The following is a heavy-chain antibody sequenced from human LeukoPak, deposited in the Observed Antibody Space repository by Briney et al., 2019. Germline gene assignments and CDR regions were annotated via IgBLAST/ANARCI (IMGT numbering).Heavy chain of an antibody. D-gene: IGHD6-19*01. CDR3: ARGSIVVAGDFDY. Sequence: PSETLSLTCAVYGGSFSGYYWSWIRQPPGKGLEWIGEINHSGSTNYDPSLKSRVTILVDSSKNQFSLKLSSVTAADTAVYYCARGSIVVAGDFDYWGQGTLVTVSS. CDR2: INHSGST. J-gene: IGHJ4*02. V-gene: IGHV4-34*01. CDR1: GGSFSGYY.